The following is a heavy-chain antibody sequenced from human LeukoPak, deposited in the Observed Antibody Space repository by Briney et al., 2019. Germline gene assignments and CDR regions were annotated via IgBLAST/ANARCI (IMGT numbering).Heavy chain of an antibody. CDR1: GFTFSSYA. V-gene: IGHV3-23*01. Sequence: PGGSLRLSCAASGFTFSSYAMTWVRQAPGKGPEWVSTVSGSGDNTYYAASVKGRFTISRDNSRSTLYLQMNSLRAEDAAMYYCVKQSGGYYSASDYWGQGTLVTVSS. CDR2: VSGSGDNT. CDR3: VKQSGGYYSASDY. D-gene: IGHD3-22*01. J-gene: IGHJ4*02.